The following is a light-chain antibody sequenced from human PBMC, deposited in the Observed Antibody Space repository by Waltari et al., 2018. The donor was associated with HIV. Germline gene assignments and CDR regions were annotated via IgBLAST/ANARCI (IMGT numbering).Light chain of an antibody. Sequence: EIVLTQSPATLSLSPGERATLSCRASQSVSSYLAWYQQKPGQAPRLLIYGASSRATGIPARFSGSGSGTDFTLTISSLEPEDCAVYYCQQRSDWPPTFGPGTKVDIK. CDR3: QQRSDWPPT. J-gene: IGKJ3*01. CDR1: QSVSSY. V-gene: IGKV3-11*01. CDR2: GAS.